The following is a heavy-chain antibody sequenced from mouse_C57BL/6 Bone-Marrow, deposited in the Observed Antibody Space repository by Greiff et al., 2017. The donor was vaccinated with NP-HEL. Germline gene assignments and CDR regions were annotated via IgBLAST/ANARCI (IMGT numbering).Heavy chain of an antibody. CDR3: ARGGVTTGYYYAMDY. CDR1: GYTFTDYY. J-gene: IGHJ4*01. D-gene: IGHD2-2*01. Sequence: VQLQQSGPELVKPGASVKISCKASGYTFTDYYMNWVKQSHGKSLEWIGDINPNNGGTSYNQKFKGKATLTVDKSSSTAYMELRSLTSEDSAVYYCARGGVTTGYYYAMDYWGQGTSVTVSS. V-gene: IGHV1-26*01. CDR2: INPNNGGT.